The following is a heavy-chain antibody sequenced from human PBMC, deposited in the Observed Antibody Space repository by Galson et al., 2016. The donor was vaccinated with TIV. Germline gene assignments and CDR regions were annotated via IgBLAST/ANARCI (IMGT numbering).Heavy chain of an antibody. CDR1: GFSLSTNGMR. J-gene: IGHJ2*01. CDR2: IDGDDDK. V-gene: IGHV2-70*04. CDR3: ARTPYGDSFGWFFDL. D-gene: IGHD4-17*01. Sequence: PALVKPTQTLTLTCTFSGFSLSTNGMRVSWIRQPPGKALEWLARIDGDDDKFYSASLKTRLTISKDTSKNQVVLTMTNMDPVDTATYYCARTPYGDSFGWFFDLWGRGTLVSVSS.